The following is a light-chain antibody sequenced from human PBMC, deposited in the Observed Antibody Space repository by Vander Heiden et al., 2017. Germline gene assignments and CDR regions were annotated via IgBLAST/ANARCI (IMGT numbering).Light chain of an antibody. CDR2: KAS. CDR1: QSISSW. J-gene: IGKJ4*01. Sequence: DIHMTQSPLTLSASVGDRVTITCRASQSISSWLAWYQQKPGKAPKLLIYKASSLESGVPSRFSGSGSGTEFTLTISSLQPDDFATYYCQQYNSSFGGGTKVEIK. V-gene: IGKV1-5*03. CDR3: QQYNSS.